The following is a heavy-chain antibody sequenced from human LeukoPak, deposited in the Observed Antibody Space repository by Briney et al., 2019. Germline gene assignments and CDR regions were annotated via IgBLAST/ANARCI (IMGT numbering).Heavy chain of an antibody. Sequence: SETLSLTCAVYGGSFSGYYWSWIRQSPGKGLEWIGSGYHSGATKHNPSLRSRVTISVDTSKDQFSLRLSFVTAADTAVYYCARHSYYYDSSGDHYYFDYWGQGTLVTVSS. CDR3: ARHSYYYDSSGDHYYFDY. CDR2: GYHSGAT. V-gene: IGHV4-34*01. D-gene: IGHD3-22*01. J-gene: IGHJ4*02. CDR1: GGSFSGYY.